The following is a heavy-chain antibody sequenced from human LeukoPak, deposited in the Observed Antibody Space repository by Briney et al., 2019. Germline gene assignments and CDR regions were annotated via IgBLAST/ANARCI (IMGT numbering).Heavy chain of an antibody. D-gene: IGHD6-19*01. Sequence: GGSLRLSCAASGFTFSSYSMNWVRQAPGKGLEWVSSISSSSSYIYYADSVKGRFTISRDNAKNSLYLQMNSPRAEDTAVYYCARVRSSGFDYWGQGTLVTVSS. V-gene: IGHV3-21*01. J-gene: IGHJ4*02. CDR2: ISSSSSYI. CDR1: GFTFSSYS. CDR3: ARVRSSGFDY.